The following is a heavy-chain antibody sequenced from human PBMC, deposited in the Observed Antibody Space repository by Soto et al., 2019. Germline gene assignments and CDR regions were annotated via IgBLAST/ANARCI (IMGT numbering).Heavy chain of an antibody. CDR1: GGSFSGYY. V-gene: IGHV4-34*01. CDR3: ARGRYYCTNGVCYGFDP. CDR2: INHSGST. D-gene: IGHD2-8*01. Sequence: PSETLSLTCAVYGGSFSGYYWSWIRQPPGKGLEWIGEINHSGSTNYNPSLKSRVTISVDTSKNQFSLKLSSVTAADTAVYYCARGRYYCTNGVCYGFDPWGQGTLVTVSS. J-gene: IGHJ5*02.